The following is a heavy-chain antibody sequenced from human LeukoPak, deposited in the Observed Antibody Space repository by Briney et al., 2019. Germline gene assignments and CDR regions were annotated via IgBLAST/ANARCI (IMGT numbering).Heavy chain of an antibody. V-gene: IGHV3-7*01. CDR1: GVIFNQYW. Sequence: PGGSLRLSCAASGVIFNQYWMSWVRQAPGRGLEWVANIDQDGSEKHYVDSVKGRFTISRDNARNSLFLQMNSLRAEDTAVYYCAKDRTSIAARRGGMGAFDIWGQGTMVTVSS. CDR2: IDQDGSEK. D-gene: IGHD6-6*01. CDR3: AKDRTSIAARRGGMGAFDI. J-gene: IGHJ3*02.